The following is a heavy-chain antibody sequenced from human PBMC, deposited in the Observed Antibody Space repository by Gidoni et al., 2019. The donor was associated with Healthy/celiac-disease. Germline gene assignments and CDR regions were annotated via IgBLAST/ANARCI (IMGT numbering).Heavy chain of an antibody. CDR3: ARDLKVAGTDWFDP. J-gene: IGHJ5*02. CDR2: IYYSGST. CDR1: GGSISSSSYD. Sequence: QLQLQESGPGLVKPSETLSLTCPVSGGSISSSSYDWGWLRQPPGQGLEWIGSIYYSGSTYYNPSLKSRVTTSVDTSKTQFSLKLSSVTAADTAVYYCARDLKVAGTDWFDPWGQGTLVTVSS. V-gene: IGHV4-39*07. D-gene: IGHD6-19*01.